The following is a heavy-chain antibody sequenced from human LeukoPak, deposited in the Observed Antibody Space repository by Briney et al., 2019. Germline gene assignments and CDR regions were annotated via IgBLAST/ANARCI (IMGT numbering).Heavy chain of an antibody. CDR1: GYTFTGYY. Sequence: ASVKVSCKASGYTFTGYYMHWVRQAPGQGREWMGWINPNSGGTNYAQKFQGRVTMTRDTSISTAYMELSRLRSDDTAVYYCAILGKNWNDYGKVYYFDYWGQGTLVTVSS. CDR2: INPNSGGT. J-gene: IGHJ4*02. V-gene: IGHV1-2*02. CDR3: AILGKNWNDYGKVYYFDY. D-gene: IGHD1-1*01.